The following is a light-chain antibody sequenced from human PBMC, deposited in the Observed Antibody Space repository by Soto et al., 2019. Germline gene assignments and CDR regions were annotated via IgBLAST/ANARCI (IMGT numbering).Light chain of an antibody. CDR3: SSYITNVLV. CDR2: DVS. V-gene: IGLV2-14*01. J-gene: IGLJ2*01. CDR1: SSDGGSYNY. Sequence: QSALTQPASVSGSPGQSITISCTGGSSDGGSYNYVSWYQQHPGKAPKLMIYDVSNRPSGVSNRFSCSESGNTASLTISGLQAEDEADYYCSSYITNVLVFGGGTKLTVL.